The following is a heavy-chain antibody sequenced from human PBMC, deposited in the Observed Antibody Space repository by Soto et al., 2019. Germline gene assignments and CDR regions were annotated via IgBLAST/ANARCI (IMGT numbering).Heavy chain of an antibody. D-gene: IGHD1-26*01. V-gene: IGHV3-7*05. CDR3: ARDWSGNYYPFDAFDI. CDR1: GFTFSSYW. J-gene: IGHJ3*02. Sequence: GGSLRLSCAASGFTFSSYWMTWVRQAPGKGLEWVANIKQDGSEKYFLDSVKGRFTISRDNAKNSLYLQMNSLRAEDTAVYYCARDWSGNYYPFDAFDIWGQGTMVTVSS. CDR2: IKQDGSEK.